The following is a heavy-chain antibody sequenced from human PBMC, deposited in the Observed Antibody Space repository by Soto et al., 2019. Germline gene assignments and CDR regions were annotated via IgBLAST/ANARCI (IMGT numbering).Heavy chain of an antibody. CDR3: ARFITIFGVVNVDYYFDY. J-gene: IGHJ4*02. Sequence: QVQLVQSGAEVKKPGASVKVSCKASGYTFTSYGISWVRQAPGQGLEGMGWISAYNGNTNYAQKLQGRVTMTTDTSTSTAYMELRSLRSDDTAVYYCARFITIFGVVNVDYYFDYWGQGTLVTVSS. D-gene: IGHD3-3*01. V-gene: IGHV1-18*01. CDR1: GYTFTSYG. CDR2: ISAYNGNT.